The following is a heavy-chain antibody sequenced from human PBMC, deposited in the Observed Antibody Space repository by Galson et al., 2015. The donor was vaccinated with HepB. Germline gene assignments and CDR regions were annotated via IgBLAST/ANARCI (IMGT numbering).Heavy chain of an antibody. CDR1: GFTFDDYA. V-gene: IGHV3-9*01. J-gene: IGHJ4*02. Sequence: SLRLSCAASGFTFDDYAMHWVRQAPGKGLEWVSGISWNSGSIGYADSVKGRFTISRDNAKNSLYLQMNSLRAEDTALYYCAKDMWRAAAGTQDYWGQGTLVTVSS. CDR3: AKDMWRAAAGTQDY. D-gene: IGHD6-13*01. CDR2: ISWNSGSI.